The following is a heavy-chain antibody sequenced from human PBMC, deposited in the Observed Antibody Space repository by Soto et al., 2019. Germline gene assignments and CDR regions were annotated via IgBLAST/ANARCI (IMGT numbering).Heavy chain of an antibody. CDR1: ALTLNNYA. CDR3: AKDFPGSLRAFRFDP. Sequence: PGGSLRLSCAASALTLNNYAMSWVRQPPGKGLEWVSSISGGSTYYADSVKGRFTISRDYSKNMLYLQMDSLRVEDTALYYCAKDFPGSLRAFRFDPWGQGALVTVSS. J-gene: IGHJ5*02. V-gene: IGHV3-23*01. CDR2: ISGGST.